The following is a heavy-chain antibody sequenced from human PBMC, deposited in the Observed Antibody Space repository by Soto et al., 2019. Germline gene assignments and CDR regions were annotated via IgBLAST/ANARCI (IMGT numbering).Heavy chain of an antibody. Sequence: SETLPLTCTVSGGSISSGDYYWSWIRQPPGKGLEWIGFIYYSGNTYYNPSLKSRVAISVDTSKNQFSLKLSSVTAADTAVYYCAREYSGSYYRYFDFWGQGTLVTVSS. CDR1: GGSISSGDYY. CDR2: IYYSGNT. D-gene: IGHD1-26*01. CDR3: AREYSGSYYRYFDF. J-gene: IGHJ4*02. V-gene: IGHV4-30-4*01.